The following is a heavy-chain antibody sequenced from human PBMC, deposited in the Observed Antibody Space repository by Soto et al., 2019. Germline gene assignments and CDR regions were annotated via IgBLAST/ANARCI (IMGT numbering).Heavy chain of an antibody. J-gene: IGHJ6*02. CDR1: GFTFSSYA. CDR2: INGGSTT. Sequence: PGWSLRLSCAASGFTFSSYAMSWVRQAPGKGLEWVTAINGGSTTYYADSVKGRFTISRDNSKNTLYLQMNSLRAEDTAVYYCAKDKDWSGVYGMDVWGQGTTVTVSS. D-gene: IGHD3-3*01. V-gene: IGHV3-23*01. CDR3: AKDKDWSGVYGMDV.